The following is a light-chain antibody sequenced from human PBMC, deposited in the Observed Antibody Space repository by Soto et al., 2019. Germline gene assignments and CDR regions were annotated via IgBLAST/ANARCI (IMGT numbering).Light chain of an antibody. V-gene: IGLV2-14*03. CDR3: SSDTFNSVV. CDR2: DVS. Sequence: QSALTQPASVSGSPGQSIIISCTGTSSDVGGYNYVSWYQHQPGKAPKLMIYDVSNRPSGVSNRFSGSKSGNTASLTISGLQAEDEADYDCSSDTFNSVVFGGGTKLTVL. CDR1: SSDVGGYNY. J-gene: IGLJ2*01.